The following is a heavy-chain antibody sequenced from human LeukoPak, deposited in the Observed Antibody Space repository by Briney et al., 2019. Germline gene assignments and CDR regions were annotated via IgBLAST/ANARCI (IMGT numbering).Heavy chain of an antibody. CDR3: AKGLNSGWYGQSFDL. J-gene: IGHJ4*02. CDR1: GFAFSAYG. D-gene: IGHD6-19*01. Sequence: GGSLRLSCAASGFAFSAYGMHWVRQAPGKGLEWVAVLSYDGTNGYYAGSVKGRLTISRDNSKNTLDLQMNSMRAEDKAVYYCAKGLNSGWYGQSFDLWGQGTLVTVSS. CDR2: LSYDGTNG. V-gene: IGHV3-30*18.